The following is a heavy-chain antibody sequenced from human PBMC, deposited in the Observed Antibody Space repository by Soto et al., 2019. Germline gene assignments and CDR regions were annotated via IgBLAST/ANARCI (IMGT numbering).Heavy chain of an antibody. J-gene: IGHJ5*02. CDR3: ARDPPRSGYYLPRFDP. Sequence: PGGSLRLSCAASGFTFSSYAMHWVRQAPGKGLEWVAVISYDGSNKYYADSVKGRFTISRDNSKNTLYLQMNSLRAEDTAVYYCARDPPRSGYYLPRFDPWGQGALVTVSS. CDR2: ISYDGSNK. V-gene: IGHV3-30-3*01. CDR1: GFTFSSYA. D-gene: IGHD3-22*01.